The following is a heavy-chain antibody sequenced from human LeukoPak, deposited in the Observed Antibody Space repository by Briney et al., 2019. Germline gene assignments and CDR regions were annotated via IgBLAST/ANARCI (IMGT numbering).Heavy chain of an antibody. D-gene: IGHD3-9*01. Sequence: ASVKVSCKASGYTFTNYAMNWVRQAPGQGLEWMGWINPNTGNPAYAQGFTGRFVSSLDTSVTTTYLQISGLKAEDTAVYYCARDFGILTGYLDYWGQGTLVTVSS. CDR2: INPNTGNP. J-gene: IGHJ4*02. V-gene: IGHV7-4-1*02. CDR1: GYTFTNYA. CDR3: ARDFGILTGYLDY.